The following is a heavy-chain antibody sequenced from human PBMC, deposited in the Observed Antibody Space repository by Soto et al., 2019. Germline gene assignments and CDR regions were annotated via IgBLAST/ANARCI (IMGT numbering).Heavy chain of an antibody. J-gene: IGHJ4*02. Sequence: EVQMLESGGGLVQPGGSLRLSCAASGFTFSTYAMTWFSQAPGQGPEWVPTINSGGVHTYYSDSVKGRFIISRDDAISTLDLQMTNLKVGVTALYYCAKVDCSDMGCRRVDYWGQGTLVTISS. V-gene: IGHV3-23*01. CDR3: AKVDCSDMGCRRVDY. CDR1: GFTFSTYA. CDR2: INSGGVHT. D-gene: IGHD2-15*01.